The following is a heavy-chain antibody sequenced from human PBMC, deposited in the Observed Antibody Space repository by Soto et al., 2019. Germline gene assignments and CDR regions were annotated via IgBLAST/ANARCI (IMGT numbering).Heavy chain of an antibody. V-gene: IGHV1-18*01. CDR2: ISTYNGNT. D-gene: IGHD6-6*01. J-gene: IGHJ5*02. CDR1: GGTFSSYT. CDR3: ARDSTLGWFDP. Sequence: ASVKVSCKASGGTFSSYTISWVRQAPGQGLEWMGWISTYNGNTKYAQKFQGRVTMTTDTSTSTAYMELRSLRSDDTAVYYCARDSTLGWFDPWGQGTLVTVSS.